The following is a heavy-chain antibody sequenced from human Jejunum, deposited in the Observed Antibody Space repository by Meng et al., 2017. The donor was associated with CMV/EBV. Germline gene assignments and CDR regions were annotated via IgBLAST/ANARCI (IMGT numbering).Heavy chain of an antibody. Sequence: VALRGSVPALVKPSETLSLTCAVSGDSITNHNWWAWVRQPPGKGLEWIGEIPHRGSSAYNPSLKSRVSMSIDKSKNQFSLKLTSVTAADTAVYHCLRGSGSSVWGQGTLVTVSS. CDR1: GDSITNHNW. CDR2: IPHRGSS. J-gene: IGHJ1*01. CDR3: LRGSGSSV. D-gene: IGHD3-10*01. V-gene: IGHV4-4*02.